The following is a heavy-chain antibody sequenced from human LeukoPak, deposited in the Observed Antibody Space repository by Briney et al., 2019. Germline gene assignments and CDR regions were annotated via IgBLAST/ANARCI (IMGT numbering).Heavy chain of an antibody. V-gene: IGHV3-30*04. Sequence: GGSLRLSCVASGFTFTGHSMHWVRQAPGKGLEWVAVLGDDEKTIFYADSVKGRFTVSRDNSKNTVYLQMNSLRDGDTAVYYCAREKQSGRTPFDYWGQGSLVTVSS. CDR2: LGDDEKTI. D-gene: IGHD2-15*01. CDR3: AREKQSGRTPFDY. J-gene: IGHJ4*02. CDR1: GFTFTGHS.